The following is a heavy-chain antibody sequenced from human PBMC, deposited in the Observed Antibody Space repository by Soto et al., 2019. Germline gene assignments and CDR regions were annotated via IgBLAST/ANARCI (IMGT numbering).Heavy chain of an antibody. CDR3: ARDKPCSGGSCRKNWFDP. Sequence: SWTLSLTGSVSGGSISGSYRSWILQPPGKGLEWLAYIYDDGTANDNPSLKSRATISLDMSKNQFSLKLTSGTAADTAVYYCARDKPCSGGSCRKNWFDPWRQGTLVTVSS. CDR2: IYDDGTA. CDR1: GGSISGSY. V-gene: IGHV4-59*01. J-gene: IGHJ5*02. D-gene: IGHD2-15*01.